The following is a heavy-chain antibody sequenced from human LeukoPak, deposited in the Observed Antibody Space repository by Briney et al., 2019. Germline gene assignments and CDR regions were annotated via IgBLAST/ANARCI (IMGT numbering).Heavy chain of an antibody. CDR1: GGSISSGGYY. V-gene: IGHV4-39*07. D-gene: IGHD3-10*01. CDR3: ASAYGSGSYYNGFLY. J-gene: IGHJ4*02. CDR2: IYHSGST. Sequence: SETLSLTCTVSGGSISSGGYYWGWIRQPPGKGMDWIGSIYHSGSTYYNPSLKSRVTISVDTSKNQLSLKLSSVTAADTAVYYCASAYGSGSYYNGFLYWGQGTLVTVSS.